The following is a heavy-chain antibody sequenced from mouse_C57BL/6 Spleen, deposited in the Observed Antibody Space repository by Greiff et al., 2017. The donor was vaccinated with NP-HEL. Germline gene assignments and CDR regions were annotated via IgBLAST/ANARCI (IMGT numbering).Heavy chain of an antibody. Sequence: EVMLVESGGGLVKPGGSLKLSCAASGFTFSDYGMHWVRQAPEKGLEWVAYISSGSSTIYYADTVKGRFTISRDNAKNTLFLQMTSLRSEDTAMYYCARRPYFYFDYWGQGTTLTVSS. D-gene: IGHD2-10*01. V-gene: IGHV5-17*01. CDR2: ISSGSSTI. J-gene: IGHJ2*01. CDR1: GFTFSDYG. CDR3: ARRPYFYFDY.